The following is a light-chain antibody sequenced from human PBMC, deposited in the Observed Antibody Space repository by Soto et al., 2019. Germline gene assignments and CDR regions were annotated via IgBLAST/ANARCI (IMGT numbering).Light chain of an antibody. CDR2: DAS. CDR3: QQRSNWRGT. J-gene: IGKJ4*01. Sequence: EIVLTQSPVTLSLPPGERATLSCRASQSISKYLAWYQQKSGQAPRLLIYDASNRASGIPARFTGSGSGTDFTLTISSLEPEDFAVYYCQQRSNWRGTFGGGTKVEIK. CDR1: QSISKY. V-gene: IGKV3-11*01.